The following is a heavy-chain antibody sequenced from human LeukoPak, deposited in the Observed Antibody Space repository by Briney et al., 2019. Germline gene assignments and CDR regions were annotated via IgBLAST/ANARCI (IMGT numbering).Heavy chain of an antibody. Sequence: GGSLRLSCAASGFSFSTYGIHWGRQAPGKGLERVAVMWYDGSKDYYADSVKGRFTISRDTSKNTSYLQMNNLRDYNTAVYYCAKARETYEYTFDYWGQGTLVTVSS. J-gene: IGHJ4*02. CDR2: MWYDGSKD. D-gene: IGHD6-6*01. CDR3: AKARETYEYTFDY. V-gene: IGHV3-33*06. CDR1: GFSFSTYG.